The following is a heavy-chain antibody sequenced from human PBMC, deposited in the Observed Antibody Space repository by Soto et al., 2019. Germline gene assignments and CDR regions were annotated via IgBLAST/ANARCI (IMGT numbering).Heavy chain of an antibody. D-gene: IGHD4-4*01. CDR3: AKIALMTTVTPPPGAHYFFDY. CDR2: ISYDGSNK. J-gene: IGHJ4*02. Sequence: QVQLVESGGGVVQPGRSLRLSCAASGFTFSSYGMHWVRQAPGKGLEWVAVISYDGSNKYYADSVKGRFTISRDNSKNTLYLKMNSLRAEDTAVYYCAKIALMTTVTPPPGAHYFFDYWGQGTLVTVSS. V-gene: IGHV3-30*18. CDR1: GFTFSSYG.